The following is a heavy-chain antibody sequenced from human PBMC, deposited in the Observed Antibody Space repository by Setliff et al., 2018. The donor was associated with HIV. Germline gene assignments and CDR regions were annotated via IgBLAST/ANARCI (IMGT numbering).Heavy chain of an antibody. CDR1: GGTFSSYA. Sequence: SVKVSCKASGGTFSSYAISWVRQAPGQGLEWMGGIIPILGIANYAQKFQGRVTITADKSTSTAYMELSSLRSEDTAVYYCAKSIAVASYPYDVTTFYSYALGVWGQGTTVTVSS. D-gene: IGHD6-19*01. CDR3: AKSIAVASYPYDVTTFYSYALGV. J-gene: IGHJ6*02. V-gene: IGHV1-69*10. CDR2: IIPILGIA.